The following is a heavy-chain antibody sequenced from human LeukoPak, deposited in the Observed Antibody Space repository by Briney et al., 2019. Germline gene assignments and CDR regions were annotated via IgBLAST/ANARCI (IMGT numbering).Heavy chain of an antibody. CDR1: GGTFSKYT. CDR2: ITPLFGTA. Sequence: SVKVSCKASGGTFSKYTISWVRQRPGQGLEWMGGITPLFGTANYAQKFQGRVTITADESASTAYMELSSLRSEDTAVYYCARDQEAFDYWGQGTLVTVSS. CDR3: ARDQEAFDY. J-gene: IGHJ4*02. V-gene: IGHV1-69*13.